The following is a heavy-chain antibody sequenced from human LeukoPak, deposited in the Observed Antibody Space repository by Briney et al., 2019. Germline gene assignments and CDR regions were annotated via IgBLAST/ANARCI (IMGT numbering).Heavy chain of an antibody. V-gene: IGHV3-48*03. Sequence: GGSLRLSCAASGSTFSDSAMNWVRQAPGKGLEWVSYISSSGSTIYYADSVKGRFTISRDNAKNSLYLQMNSLRAEDTAVYYCARLYYDILTGYNDYWGQGTLVTVSS. D-gene: IGHD3-9*01. CDR1: GSTFSDSA. CDR2: ISSSGSTI. CDR3: ARLYYDILTGYNDY. J-gene: IGHJ4*02.